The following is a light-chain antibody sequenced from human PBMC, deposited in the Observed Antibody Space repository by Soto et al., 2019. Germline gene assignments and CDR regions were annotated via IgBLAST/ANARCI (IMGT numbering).Light chain of an antibody. V-gene: IGKV3-11*01. CDR2: DAS. CDR1: QSVYSF. CDR3: QERTNWPSLT. J-gene: IGKJ4*01. Sequence: EIVLTQPPATLSLSPGERATLSCRASQSVYSFLAWYQQKPGQAPRLLIYDASNRATGIPARFSGSGSGTDFTLTISSLEPEDFAVYYCQERTNWPSLTFGGGTKVEIK.